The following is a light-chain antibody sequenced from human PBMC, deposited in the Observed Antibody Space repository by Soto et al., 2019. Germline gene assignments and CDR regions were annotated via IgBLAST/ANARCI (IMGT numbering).Light chain of an antibody. CDR2: DDN. CDR1: SSNIGGNS. Sequence: QSVLTQPPSVSAAPGQKVTISCSGSSSNIGGNSVSWYQQLPGTAPKLLIYDDNKRPSGIPDRFSGSKSGTSATLGITGFQTGEEADYYCGSWDSSMSAYVFGSATKVNV. J-gene: IGLJ1*01. CDR3: GSWDSSMSAYV. V-gene: IGLV1-51*01.